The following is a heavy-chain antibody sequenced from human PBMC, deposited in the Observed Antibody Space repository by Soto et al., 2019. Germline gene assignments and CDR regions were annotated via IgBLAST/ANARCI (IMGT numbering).Heavy chain of an antibody. CDR1: GFTFSSYA. CDR3: AKGNDCTNGVCDPYNWFDP. Sequence: GGSLRLSCAASGFTFSSYAMSWVRQAPGKGLEWVSAISGSGGSTYYADSVKGRFTISRDNSKNTLYLQMNSLRAEDTAVYYCAKGNDCTNGVCDPYNWFDPWGQGTLVTVSS. V-gene: IGHV3-23*01. D-gene: IGHD2-8*01. CDR2: ISGSGGST. J-gene: IGHJ5*02.